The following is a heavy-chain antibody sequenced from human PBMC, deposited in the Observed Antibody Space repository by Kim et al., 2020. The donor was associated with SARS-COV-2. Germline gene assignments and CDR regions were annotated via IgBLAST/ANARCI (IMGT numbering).Heavy chain of an antibody. CDR1: SSTFSDDA. V-gene: IGHV3-48*02. Sequence: GGSLRLSCAASSSTFSDDAMSWVRQAPGKGLEWISYISGSSSTIEYADSVRGRFTISRDSAKTSLYLLMSNLSQEDTAIYFCARHFWDDVLAFDVWGQGTTVTVSS. J-gene: IGHJ6*02. D-gene: IGHD3-9*01. CDR2: ISGSSSTI. CDR3: ARHFWDDVLAFDV.